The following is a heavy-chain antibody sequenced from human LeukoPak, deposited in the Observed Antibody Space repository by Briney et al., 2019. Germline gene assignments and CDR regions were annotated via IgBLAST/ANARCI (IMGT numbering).Heavy chain of an antibody. D-gene: IGHD3-22*01. J-gene: IGHJ4*02. CDR1: GGSISSGDYY. V-gene: IGHV4-30-4*01. CDR3: ARVSQYYYDFDY. CDR2: IYYSGST. Sequence: SETLSLTCTVSGGSISSGDYYWSWIRQPPGKGLEWIGYIYYSGSTYYNPSLKSRVTISVDTSKNQFSLKLSSVTAADTAVYYCARVSQYYYDFDYWGQGTLVTVSS.